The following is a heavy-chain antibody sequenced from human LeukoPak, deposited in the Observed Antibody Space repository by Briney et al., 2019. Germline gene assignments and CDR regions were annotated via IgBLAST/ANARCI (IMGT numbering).Heavy chain of an antibody. J-gene: IGHJ4*02. CDR1: GFTFSSYG. CDR3: AKRSGDYGDYYFDY. D-gene: IGHD4-17*01. CDR2: IRYDGSNK. V-gene: IGHV3-30*02. Sequence: GGSLRLPCSASGFTFSSYGMHWVRQAPGQGLEWVAFIRYDGSNKYYADSVKGRFTISRDNSKNTLYLQMNSLRAEDTAVYYCAKRSGDYGDYYFDYWGQGTLVTVSS.